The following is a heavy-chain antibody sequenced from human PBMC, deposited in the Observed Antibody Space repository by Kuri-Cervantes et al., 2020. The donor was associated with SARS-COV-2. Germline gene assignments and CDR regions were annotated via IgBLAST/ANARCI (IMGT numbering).Heavy chain of an antibody. V-gene: IGHV4-30-2*06. J-gene: IGHJ4*02. Sequence: SCVVSGGSVTSAGYSWNWLRQSPGKALEWLGFISHSGSTEYTPFLKGRLAISVDKAKNQVSLKVTSVSAADTAVYYCARGTGYDFWSGLDYYFDYWGQGITVTVSS. D-gene: IGHD3-3*01. CDR3: ARGTGYDFWSGLDYYFDY. CDR1: GGSVTSAGYS. CDR2: ISHSGST.